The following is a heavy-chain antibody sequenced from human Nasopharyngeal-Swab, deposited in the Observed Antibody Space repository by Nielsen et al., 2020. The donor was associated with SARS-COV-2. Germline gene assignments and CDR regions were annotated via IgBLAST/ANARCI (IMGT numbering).Heavy chain of an antibody. V-gene: IGHV4-61*02. CDR2: IYTSGST. J-gene: IGHJ4*02. Sequence: SETLSLTCTVSGGSISSGSYYWSWIRQPAGKGLEWIGRIYTSGSTNSNPSLKSRVTISVDTSKNQFSLKLSSVTAADTAVYYCAREPSGSYRDYFDYWGQGTLVTVSS. CDR1: GGSISSGSYY. D-gene: IGHD1-26*01. CDR3: AREPSGSYRDYFDY.